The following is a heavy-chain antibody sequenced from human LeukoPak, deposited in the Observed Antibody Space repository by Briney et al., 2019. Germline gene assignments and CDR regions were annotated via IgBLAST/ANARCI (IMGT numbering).Heavy chain of an antibody. CDR2: ISGSGGST. CDR1: GFTFSSYA. J-gene: IGHJ5*02. CDR3: AKDRITMAPKPDWFDP. V-gene: IGHV3-23*01. Sequence: GGSLRLSCAASGFTFSSYAMRWVRQAPGKGLEWVSAISGSGGSTYYADSVKGRFTISRDNSKNTLYLQMNSLRAEDTAVYYCAKDRITMAPKPDWFDPWGQGTLVTVSS. D-gene: IGHD3-10*01.